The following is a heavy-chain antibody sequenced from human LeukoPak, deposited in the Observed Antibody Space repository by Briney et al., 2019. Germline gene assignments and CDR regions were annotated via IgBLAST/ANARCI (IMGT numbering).Heavy chain of an antibody. Sequence: PGGSLRLSCAASGFTFDDYAMHWVRQAPGKGLEWLANIKQDGSAIYYLDSVKGRFTISRDNAKNSLYLQMNSLRVDDTAVYYCARKGLGDYWGQGTLVTVSS. J-gene: IGHJ4*02. CDR3: ARKGLGDY. CDR2: IKQDGSAI. V-gene: IGHV3-7*01. CDR1: GFTFDDYA. D-gene: IGHD3/OR15-3a*01.